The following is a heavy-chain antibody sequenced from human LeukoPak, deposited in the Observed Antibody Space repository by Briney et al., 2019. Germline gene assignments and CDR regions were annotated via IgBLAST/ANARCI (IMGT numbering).Heavy chain of an antibody. CDR1: GGSISSYY. Sequence: ETLSLTCTVSGGSISSYYWSWIRQPPGQGLEWIGYIYYSGNTNYNPSLQSRVTISVDTSKNQFSLKLSSVTAADTAVYYCARLVGRYCSSTSCYRENWFDPWGQGTRVTVSS. J-gene: IGHJ5*02. CDR3: ARLVGRYCSSTSCYRENWFDP. V-gene: IGHV4-59*08. D-gene: IGHD2-2*01. CDR2: IYYSGNT.